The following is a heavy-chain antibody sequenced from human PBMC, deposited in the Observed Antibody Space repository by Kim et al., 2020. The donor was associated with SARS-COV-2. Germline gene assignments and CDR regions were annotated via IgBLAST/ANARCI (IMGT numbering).Heavy chain of an antibody. V-gene: IGHV4-61*01. Sequence: SETLSLTCTVSGGSVSSGSYYWSWIRQPPGKGLEWIGYIYYSGSTNYNPSLKSRVTISVDTSKNQFSLKLSSVTAADTAVYYCARATCYCSGGSCYFFD. J-gene: IGHJ4*01. CDR1: GGSVSSGSYY. CDR2: IYYSGST. CDR3: ARATCYCSGGSCYFFD. D-gene: IGHD2-15*01.